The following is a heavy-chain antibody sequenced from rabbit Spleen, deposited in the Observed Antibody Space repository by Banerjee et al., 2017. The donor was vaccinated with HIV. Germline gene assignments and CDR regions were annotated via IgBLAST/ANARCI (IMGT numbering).Heavy chain of an antibody. CDR1: GFDLNNYNY. CDR3: ARAGEGGDGYLNL. V-gene: IGHV1S40*01. D-gene: IGHD5-1*01. J-gene: IGHJ4*01. Sequence: QSLEESGGGLVKPEGSLTLTCKTSGFDLNNYNYICWVRQAPGKGLQWIACIYGGSSGGGTKYASWAKGRFTISKTSSTTVTLQMTSLTVADTATYFCARAGEGGDGYLNLWGPGTLVTVS. CDR2: IYGGSSGGGT.